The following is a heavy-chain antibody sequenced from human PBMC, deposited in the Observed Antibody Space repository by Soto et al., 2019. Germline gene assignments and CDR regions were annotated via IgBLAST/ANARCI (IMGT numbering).Heavy chain of an antibody. J-gene: IGHJ4*02. D-gene: IGHD6-19*01. CDR3: TAAYSYSSSLYFDY. CDR1: GSLSVKP. CDR2: IKSKADGGTI. V-gene: IGHV3-15*01. Sequence: EVQLVESGGGLVKPGGSFGPPLQPPGSLSVKPWLPWSRQLQGKGLEWVGRIKSKADGGTIDYAAPVKGRFTISRDDSKNTLYLQMNSLKTEDTALYSCTAAYSYSSSLYFDYWGQGALVSVSS.